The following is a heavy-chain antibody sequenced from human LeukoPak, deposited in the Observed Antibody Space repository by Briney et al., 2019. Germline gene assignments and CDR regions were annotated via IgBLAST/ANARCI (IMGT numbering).Heavy chain of an antibody. J-gene: IGHJ4*02. CDR3: ATGRGYFDY. D-gene: IGHD2-15*01. CDR2: MNPNSGNT. Sequence: ASVKVSCKASGYTFTSYDINWVRQATGQGLEWMGWMNPNSGNTGYAQKFQGRVTMTEDTSTDTAYMELSSLRSEDTAVYYCATGRGYFDYWGQGTLVTVSS. V-gene: IGHV1-8*02. CDR1: GYTFTSYD.